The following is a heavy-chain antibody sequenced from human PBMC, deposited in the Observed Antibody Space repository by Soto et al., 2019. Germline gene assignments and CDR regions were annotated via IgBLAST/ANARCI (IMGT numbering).Heavy chain of an antibody. V-gene: IGHV3-72*01. Sequence: EVQLVESGGGLVQPGGSLRLSCVGSGFSLNDHFMDWFRQAPGKGLEWVGRIRNRFESSITEFAASVKGRITISRDDAKNYMDLQMNSLKIEDTAVYYCAREMGRSGNYGHFDYWGQGTLVTVSS. CDR3: AREMGRSGNYGHFDY. CDR1: GFSLNDHF. CDR2: IRNRFESSIT. D-gene: IGHD1-26*01. J-gene: IGHJ4*01.